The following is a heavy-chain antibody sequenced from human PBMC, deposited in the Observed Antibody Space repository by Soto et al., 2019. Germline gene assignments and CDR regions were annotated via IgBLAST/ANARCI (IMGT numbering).Heavy chain of an antibody. J-gene: IGHJ6*02. D-gene: IGHD3-3*01. CDR2: ISWDGGST. CDR1: GFTFDDYT. Sequence: PGGSLRLSCAASGFTFDDYTMHWVRQAPGKGLEWVSLISWDGGSTYYADSVKGRFTISRDNSKNSLYLQMNSLRAEDTAVYYCAKDPGPSYYDFWSGYYTYYYYYYGMDVWGQGTTVTVSS. V-gene: IGHV3-43*01. CDR3: AKDPGPSYYDFWSGYYTYYYYYYGMDV.